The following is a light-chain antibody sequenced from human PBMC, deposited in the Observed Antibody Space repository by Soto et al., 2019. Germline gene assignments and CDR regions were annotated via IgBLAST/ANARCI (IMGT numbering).Light chain of an antibody. CDR3: QQRDYWQVT. Sequence: EIVLTQSPDTLSLSPGERATLSCWASHSVTTHLAWFQQRPGQTPRLLIYDASTRAPGIPARFSGRGSGADFTLTISSLEPEDFAVYYCQQRDYWQVTFGQGTRLEIK. CDR2: DAS. CDR1: HSVTTH. V-gene: IGKV3-11*01. J-gene: IGKJ5*01.